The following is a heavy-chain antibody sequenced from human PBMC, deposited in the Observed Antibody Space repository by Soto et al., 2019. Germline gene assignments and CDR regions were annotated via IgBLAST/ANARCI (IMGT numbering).Heavy chain of an antibody. J-gene: IGHJ3*01. Sequence: QVHLVQSGGEVKKPGASVKISCKTSGYTFSNYGITWVRQAPGQGLEWVGWVNGDSGNTNYAQNLEGRVTMTTDASTATADMELRNLRSDDTATYYCARGTGLNDGSDLWGQGTVVTVSS. CDR2: VNGDSGNT. CDR1: GYTFSNYG. V-gene: IGHV1-18*01. CDR3: ARGTGLNDGSDL.